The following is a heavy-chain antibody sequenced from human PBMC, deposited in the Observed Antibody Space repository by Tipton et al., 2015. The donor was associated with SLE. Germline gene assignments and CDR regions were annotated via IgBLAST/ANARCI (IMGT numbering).Heavy chain of an antibody. CDR2: MSYDGSDE. J-gene: IGHJ4*02. Sequence: SLRLSCAASGFTFSIYALHWVRQAPGKGLEWVAFMSYDGSDEDYADSVKGRFTISRDNSKNTLYLQMNSLRPEDTAVYYCARDRRDSKYAIWDYWGQGTLVTVSS. D-gene: IGHD4-11*01. CDR1: GFTFSIYA. CDR3: ARDRRDSKYAIWDY. V-gene: IGHV3-30*04.